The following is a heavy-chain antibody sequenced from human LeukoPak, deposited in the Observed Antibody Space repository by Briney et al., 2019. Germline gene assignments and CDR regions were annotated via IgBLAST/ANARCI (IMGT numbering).Heavy chain of an antibody. CDR1: GGSVGSGSYY. Sequence: PSETLSLTCTVSGGSVGSGSYYWSWIRQPPGKGLEWIGYIYYSGSTNYNPSLKSRVTISVDTSKNQFSLKLSSVTAADTAVYYCASGYYYGSGTYYYYGMDVWGQGTTVTVSS. V-gene: IGHV4-61*01. D-gene: IGHD3-10*01. CDR2: IYYSGST. CDR3: ASGYYYGSGTYYYYGMDV. J-gene: IGHJ6*02.